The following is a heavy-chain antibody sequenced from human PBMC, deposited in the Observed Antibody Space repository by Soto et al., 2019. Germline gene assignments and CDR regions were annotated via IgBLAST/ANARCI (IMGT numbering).Heavy chain of an antibody. Sequence: GGSLRLSCVTSGMTFADYNMNWVRQAPGKGLEWVSTISRSSTYFYYADSVKGRFTVSRDDAKNSLFLHMGGLTTDDTGVYFCVRDISGPAERNWFDPWGQGTLVTVSS. CDR1: GMTFADYN. V-gene: IGHV3-21*01. J-gene: IGHJ5*02. CDR2: ISRSSTYF. CDR3: VRDISGPAERNWFDP. D-gene: IGHD6-19*01.